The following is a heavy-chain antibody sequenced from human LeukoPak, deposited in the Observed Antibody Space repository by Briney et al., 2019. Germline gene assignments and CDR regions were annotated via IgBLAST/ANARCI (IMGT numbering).Heavy chain of an antibody. Sequence: SVKVSCKASGGTFSSYAISWVRQAPGQGLEWMGGIIPIFGTANYAQKFQGRVTITTDESTSTAYMELSSLRSEDTAVYYCAREVVVPAAPGWFDPWGQETLVTVSS. D-gene: IGHD2-2*01. V-gene: IGHV1-69*05. CDR3: AREVVVPAAPGWFDP. CDR2: IIPIFGTA. CDR1: GGTFSSYA. J-gene: IGHJ5*02.